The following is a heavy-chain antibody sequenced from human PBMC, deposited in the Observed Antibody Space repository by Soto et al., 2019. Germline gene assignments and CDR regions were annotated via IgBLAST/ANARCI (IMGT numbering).Heavy chain of an antibody. CDR2: ISSYNGDT. V-gene: IGHV1-18*01. J-gene: IGHJ4*02. CDR3: ARGWELEY. D-gene: IGHD1-26*01. Sequence: QVQLVQSGAEVKKPGASVKVSCKTSGYTFTNYDLTWVRQAPGQGLEWMGSISSYNGDTNYAQKLQGRVTLTTDTSTTTAYMELTGLTSDDTAVYFCARGWELEYWGQGTLVRVSS. CDR1: GYTFTNYD.